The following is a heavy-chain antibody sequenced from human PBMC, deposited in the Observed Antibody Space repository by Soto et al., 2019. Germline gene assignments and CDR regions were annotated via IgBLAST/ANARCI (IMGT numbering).Heavy chain of an antibody. CDR2: IYPGDSDT. V-gene: IGHV5-51*01. Sequence: GESLKISCKGSQHRFNSYGIGWVRQRPGKGLQWIGMIYPGDSDTTCSPSFEGQVTMSVDKSISTAYLEWNSLKASDSATYYCARQGSNGAYVYYPMDVWGQGTTVTVSS. CDR3: ARQGSNGAYVYYPMDV. J-gene: IGHJ6*02. D-gene: IGHD3-16*01. CDR1: QHRFNSYG.